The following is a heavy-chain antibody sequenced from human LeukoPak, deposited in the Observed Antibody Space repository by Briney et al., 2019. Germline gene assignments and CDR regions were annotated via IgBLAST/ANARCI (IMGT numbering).Heavy chain of an antibody. J-gene: IGHJ6*02. CDR3: ARRGPGYCSTTSCLYHYYGMDV. CDR2: IFYNGST. Sequence: SETLSLTCTVSGGSISSYYWSWIRQPPGRGLEWIGYIFYNGSTNYNPSLKSRVTMSVDTAKNHVSLSLSSVTAADTAVYYCARRGPGYCSTTSCLYHYYGMDVWGQGTTVTVSS. V-gene: IGHV4-59*01. CDR1: GGSISSYY. D-gene: IGHD2-2*01.